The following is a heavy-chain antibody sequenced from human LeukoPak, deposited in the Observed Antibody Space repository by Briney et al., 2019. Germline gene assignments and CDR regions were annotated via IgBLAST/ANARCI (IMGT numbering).Heavy chain of an antibody. CDR2: IYSSGST. D-gene: IGHD4-17*01. CDR1: GGSISSYY. Sequence: SKTLSLTCTVSGGSISSYYWSWIRQPAGKGLEWIGRIYSSGSTNYNPSLKSRVTMSVDTSKNQFSLKVSSVTAADTAVYYCARVFSYGDHNDYWGQGTLVTVSS. J-gene: IGHJ4*02. CDR3: ARVFSYGDHNDY. V-gene: IGHV4-4*07.